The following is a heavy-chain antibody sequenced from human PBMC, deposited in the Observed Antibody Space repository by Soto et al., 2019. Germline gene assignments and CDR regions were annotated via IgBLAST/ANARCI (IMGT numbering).Heavy chain of an antibody. CDR2: ISVSSGRT. V-gene: IGHV3-23*01. J-gene: IGHJ2*01. CDR1: RLTFSSFA. Sequence: GGSLRLSCAASRLTFSSFAISWVRQAPGEGLGWVSVISVSSGRTYYADSVKARFTSPRDKSTNGVYVQRNSLTADDTGLDNGAKDMYPVFCYFDLWGRGTLVTVSS. CDR3: AKDMYPVFCYFDL. D-gene: IGHD2-8*01.